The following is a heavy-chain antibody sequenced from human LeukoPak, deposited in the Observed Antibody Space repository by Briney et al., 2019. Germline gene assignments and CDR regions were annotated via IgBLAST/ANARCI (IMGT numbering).Heavy chain of an antibody. CDR1: GGTFSSYT. D-gene: IGHD3-3*01. J-gene: IGHJ4*02. V-gene: IGHV1-69*02. CDR2: IIPILGIA. Sequence: GASVKVSCKASGGTFSSYTISWVRQAPGQGLEWMGRIIPILGIANYAQKFQGRVTLTADKSTSTAYMELSGLRSEDTAVYYCARGGYYDSTYWGQGTLVTVSS. CDR3: ARGGYYDSTY.